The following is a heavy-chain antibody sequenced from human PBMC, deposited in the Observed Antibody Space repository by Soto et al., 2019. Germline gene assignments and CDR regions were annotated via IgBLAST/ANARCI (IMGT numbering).Heavy chain of an antibody. CDR1: GGSISGYY. D-gene: IGHD3-9*01. Sequence: SETLSLTCTVSGGSISGYYWSWIRQPPGKGLEWIGYIYYSGSTNYNPSLKSRVTISVDTSKNQFSLKLSSVTAADTAVYYCARVTDYDILTGLYGNWLDPWGQGTLVTVSS. CDR2: IYYSGST. CDR3: ARVTDYDILTGLYGNWLDP. J-gene: IGHJ5*02. V-gene: IGHV4-59*01.